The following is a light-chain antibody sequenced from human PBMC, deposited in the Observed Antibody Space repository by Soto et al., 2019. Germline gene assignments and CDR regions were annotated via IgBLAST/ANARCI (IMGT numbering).Light chain of an antibody. CDR1: QSVSSN. V-gene: IGKV3-15*01. CDR3: QHRANWPLT. J-gene: IGKJ4*01. Sequence: EIVMTQSPATLSVSPGERATLSCRASQSVSSNLAWYQQKPGQAPRLLIYGASTRATGIPARFSGSGSGTEFTLTISSLEPEDFALYYCQHRANWPLTFGGGTKVEIK. CDR2: GAS.